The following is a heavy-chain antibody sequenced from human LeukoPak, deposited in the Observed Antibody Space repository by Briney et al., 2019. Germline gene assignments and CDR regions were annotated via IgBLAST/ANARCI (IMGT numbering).Heavy chain of an antibody. V-gene: IGHV3-23*01. CDR1: GFTFSSYA. J-gene: IGHJ4*02. D-gene: IGHD6-25*01. CDR2: ISGSGDNT. Sequence: GGSLRLSCAASGFTFSSYAMNWVRQAPGKGLEWISSISGSGDNTYYADSVKGRFTISRDNSKNTLYLQMNSLRAEDTAVYYCAKDFFAGYSSGWPFDYWGQGTLVTVSS. CDR3: AKDFFAGYSSGWPFDY.